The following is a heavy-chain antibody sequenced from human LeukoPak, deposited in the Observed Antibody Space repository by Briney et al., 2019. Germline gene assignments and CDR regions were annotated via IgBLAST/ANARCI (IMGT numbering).Heavy chain of an antibody. CDR3: ARSPHVGYDSSGYTILLGDWYFDL. D-gene: IGHD3-22*01. V-gene: IGHV4-61*02. CDR1: GGSISSGSYY. CDR2: IYTSGST. Sequence: PSQTLSLTCTVSGGSISSGSYYWSWIRQPAGKGLEWIGRIYTSGSTNYNPSLKCRVTISVDTSKNQFSLKLSAVTAADTAVYYCARSPHVGYDSSGYTILLGDWYFDLWGRGTLVTVSS. J-gene: IGHJ2*01.